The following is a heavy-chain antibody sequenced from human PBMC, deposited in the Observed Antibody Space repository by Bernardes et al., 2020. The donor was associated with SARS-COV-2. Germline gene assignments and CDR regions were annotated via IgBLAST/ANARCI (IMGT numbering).Heavy chain of an antibody. J-gene: IGHJ4*02. CDR1: GGSISSGGDY. Sequence: SETLSLTCSVSGGSISSGGDYWSWIRQHPGKGLEWMGYIFYRGSTYYTPSLRRRISLSIDTSKNQFSLKLSSVTAADTAVYYCARGPPMGYHYDNSAYPFDFWGQGILVTVSS. CDR2: IFYRGST. CDR3: ARGPPMGYHYDNSAYPFDF. D-gene: IGHD3-22*01. V-gene: IGHV4-31*03.